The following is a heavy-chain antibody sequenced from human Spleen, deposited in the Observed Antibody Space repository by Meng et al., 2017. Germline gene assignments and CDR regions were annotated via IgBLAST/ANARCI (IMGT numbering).Heavy chain of an antibody. Sequence: ASVKVSCKASGYTFTSHGVHWVRQAPGQRLEWMGWINGANGNTKYSQKLQARVTITRDTSASTAYMELSSLRSEDTAVYYCARDMGSITMIVVVLGFDYWGQGTLVTVSS. CDR3: ARDMGSITMIVVVLGFDY. V-gene: IGHV1-3*01. CDR1: GYTFTSHG. J-gene: IGHJ4*02. D-gene: IGHD3-22*01. CDR2: INGANGNT.